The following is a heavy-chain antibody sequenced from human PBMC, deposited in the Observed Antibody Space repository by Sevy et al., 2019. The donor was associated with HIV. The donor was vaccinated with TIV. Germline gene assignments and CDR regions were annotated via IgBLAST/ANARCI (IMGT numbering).Heavy chain of an antibody. CDR2: FDPEDGDPEDGET. CDR3: ATTKDYYDSSGYPFDD. V-gene: IGHV1-24*01. D-gene: IGHD3-22*01. J-gene: IGHJ4*02. Sequence: ASVKVSCTVSGYTLTKLSMHWVRQAPGKGPEWLGTFDPEDGDPEDGETVYAQKFQDRVIMTDDIPTDTAYMELSSLKSEDTAVYYCATTKDYYDSSGYPFDDWGQGTLVTVSS. CDR1: GYTLTKLS.